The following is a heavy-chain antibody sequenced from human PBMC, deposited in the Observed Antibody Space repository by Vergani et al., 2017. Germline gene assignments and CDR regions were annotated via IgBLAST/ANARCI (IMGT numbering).Heavy chain of an antibody. J-gene: IGHJ3*02. V-gene: IGHV3-23*01. Sequence: EVQLLESGGDLVQPGGSLRLSCAASGFTFIMHAMSWVRQAPGKGLEWVSTLSASDRRTHYADSVKGRFTISRDISKNTLFLHMNSLRPEDTAVYYCAKVGRSEVAGTFGACDIWGKGTMFTVSS. D-gene: IGHD6-19*01. CDR1: GFTFIMHA. CDR2: LSASDRRT. CDR3: AKVGRSEVAGTFGACDI.